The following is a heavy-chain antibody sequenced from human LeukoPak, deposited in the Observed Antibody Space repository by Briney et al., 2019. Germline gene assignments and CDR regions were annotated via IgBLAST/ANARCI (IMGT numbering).Heavy chain of an antibody. V-gene: IGHV3-21*04. J-gene: IGHJ4*02. Sequence: GGSLRLSCAASGFTFSSYSMNWVRQAPGKGLEWVSSISSSSSYIYYADSVKGRFTISRDNAKNSLYLQMNSLRAEDTALYYCAKDIWHYYDSSGYGGFDYWGQGTLVTVSS. D-gene: IGHD3-22*01. CDR3: AKDIWHYYDSSGYGGFDY. CDR1: GFTFSSYS. CDR2: ISSSSSYI.